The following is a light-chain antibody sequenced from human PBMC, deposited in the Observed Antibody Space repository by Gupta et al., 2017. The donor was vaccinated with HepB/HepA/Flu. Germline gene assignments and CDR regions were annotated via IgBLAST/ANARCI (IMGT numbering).Light chain of an antibody. CDR2: VTSDGSH. CDR1: STNSTHA. J-gene: IGLJ2*01. V-gene: IGLV4-69*01. CDR3: RTWGTAIYWT. Sequence: LVLPLSTYAPASPAAPVNLTCTLSSTNSTHAIAWHQQQPEKGGRYLLRVTSDGSHTKGDGIPDRFSCGSCGAERYLTISSRQPEDDGDYYCRTWGTAIYWTFGGGTKLTVL.